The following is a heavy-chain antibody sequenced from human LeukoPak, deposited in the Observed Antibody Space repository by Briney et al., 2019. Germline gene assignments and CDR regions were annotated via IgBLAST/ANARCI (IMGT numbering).Heavy chain of an antibody. CDR2: ISYDGSNK. Sequence: PGGSLRLSCAASGITFSSYAMHWVRQAPGKGLEWVAVISYDGSNKYYADSVKGRFTISRDNSKNTLYLQMNSLRAEDTAVYYCASTRYSSSWYTWGQGTLVTVSS. D-gene: IGHD6-13*01. CDR1: GITFSSYA. J-gene: IGHJ4*02. V-gene: IGHV3-30*04. CDR3: ASTRYSSSWYT.